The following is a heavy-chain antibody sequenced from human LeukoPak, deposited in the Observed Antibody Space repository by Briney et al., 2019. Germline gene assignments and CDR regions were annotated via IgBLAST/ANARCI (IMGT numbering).Heavy chain of an antibody. D-gene: IGHD6-19*01. J-gene: IGHJ4*02. CDR1: GFTFSSYT. CDR3: ARGLPGAVALDY. V-gene: IGHV3-48*02. Sequence: GGSLRLSCAASGFTFSSYTMNWVRQAPGKGLEWVSFIGTTGSTIHYGDSVRGRFTISRDNAKNSLSLQMNSLRDEDTAVYYCARGLPGAVALDYWGQGTLVTVSS. CDR2: IGTTGSTI.